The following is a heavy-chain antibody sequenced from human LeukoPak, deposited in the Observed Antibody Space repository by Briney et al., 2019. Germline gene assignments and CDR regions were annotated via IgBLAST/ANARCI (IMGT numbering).Heavy chain of an antibody. CDR3: ARGPSIQLWSDPYYYYGMDV. D-gene: IGHD5-18*01. Sequence: PSETLSLTRAVYGVSFSGYYWSWIRQPPGKGLEWIGEINHSGSTNYNPSLKSRVNISVDTSKNQFSLKLSSVTAADTAVYYCARGPSIQLWSDPYYYYGMDVWGQGTTVTVSS. V-gene: IGHV4-34*01. CDR1: GVSFSGYY. CDR2: INHSGST. J-gene: IGHJ6*02.